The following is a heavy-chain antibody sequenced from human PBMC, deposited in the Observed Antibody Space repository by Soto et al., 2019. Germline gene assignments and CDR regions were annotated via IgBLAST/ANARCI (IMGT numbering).Heavy chain of an antibody. J-gene: IGHJ1*01. CDR1: GFTFDDYA. V-gene: IGHV3-9*01. Sequence: PGGSLRLSCAASGFTFDDYAMHWVRQVPGKGLEWVSGINWNSGSIGYGDSVKGRFAISRDNAKNSLHLQMNSLSAEVTDFYYCVKDESINWYSGHFRHWGQGTLVTVSS. CDR2: INWNSGSI. CDR3: VKDESINWYSGHFRH. D-gene: IGHD6-13*01.